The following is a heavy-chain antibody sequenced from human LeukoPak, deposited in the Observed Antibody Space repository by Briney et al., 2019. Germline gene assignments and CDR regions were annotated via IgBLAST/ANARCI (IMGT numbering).Heavy chain of an antibody. CDR1: GYSFTSYW. J-gene: IGHJ5*02. Sequence: GASLKISCKGSGYSFTSYWIGWVRQMPGKGLEWMGIIYPGDSDTRYSPSFQGQVTISADKSISTAYLQWSSLKASDTAMYYCARTSKDIVLMVYAAYNWFDPWGQGTLVTVSS. CDR3: ARTSKDIVLMVYAAYNWFDP. D-gene: IGHD2-8*01. CDR2: IYPGDSDT. V-gene: IGHV5-51*01.